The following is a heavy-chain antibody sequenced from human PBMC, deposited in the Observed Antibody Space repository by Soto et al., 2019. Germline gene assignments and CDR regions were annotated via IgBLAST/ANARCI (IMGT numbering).Heavy chain of an antibody. CDR3: ARYSSGWSNWFDP. V-gene: IGHV4-59*01. CDR1: GGSISSYY. CDR2: IYYSGST. Sequence: SETLSLTCTVSGGSISSYYWSWIRQPPGKGLEWIGYIYYSGSTNYNPSLKSRVTISVDTSKNQFSLKLSSVTAADTAVYYCARYSSGWSNWFDPWGQGTLVTVSS. J-gene: IGHJ5*02. D-gene: IGHD6-19*01.